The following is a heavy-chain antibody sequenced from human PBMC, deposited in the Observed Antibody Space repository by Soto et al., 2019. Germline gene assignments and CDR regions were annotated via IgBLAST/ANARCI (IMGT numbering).Heavy chain of an antibody. D-gene: IGHD4-17*01. V-gene: IGHV3-23*01. CDR3: GKIGGGYGDYGAGDV. J-gene: IGHJ3*01. Sequence: EVLLLESGGGLVQPGGSLRLSCAASGFIFSDYGMTWVRQAPGKGLEWVSAISGSRGGSGRDTYYADSVKGRFTISRDNSKNTLYLQMDSLRAEDTAQYYCGKIGGGYGDYGAGDVWGQGTMVTVSS. CDR2: ISGSRGGSGRDT. CDR1: GFIFSDYG.